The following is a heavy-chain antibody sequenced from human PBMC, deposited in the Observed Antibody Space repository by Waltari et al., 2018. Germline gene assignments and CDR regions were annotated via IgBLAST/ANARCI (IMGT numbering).Heavy chain of an antibody. J-gene: IGHJ3*01. CDR2: VSYRWTT. CDR1: GVSITSNRHY. D-gene: IGHD5-12*01. CDR3: ATYIGASVGTAAFDV. V-gene: IGHV4-39*01. Sequence: QLQLQESGPRLVRPSETLSLICRVSGVSITSNRHYWAWIRQSPGQGLEWVGTVSYRWTTYIRPALKSRVSVSRDTSKDPVSLILGSVTAADMAVYYCATYIGASVGTAAFDVWGQGTMVTVSS.